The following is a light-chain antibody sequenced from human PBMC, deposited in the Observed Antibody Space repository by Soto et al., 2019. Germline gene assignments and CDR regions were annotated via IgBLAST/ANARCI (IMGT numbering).Light chain of an antibody. Sequence: QSVLTQPASVSGSPGQSITISCTGTSSDVGGYNYVSWYQQHPGKAPKLMIYDVSNRPSGFSNRFSGSKSDNTASLTISGLQAEDEADYYCSSYTSSSTHYVFGTGTKVTVL. CDR3: SSYTSSSTHYV. CDR2: DVS. CDR1: SSDVGGYNY. V-gene: IGLV2-14*01. J-gene: IGLJ1*01.